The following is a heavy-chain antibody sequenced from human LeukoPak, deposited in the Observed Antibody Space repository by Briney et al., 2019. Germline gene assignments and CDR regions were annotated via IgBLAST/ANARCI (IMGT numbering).Heavy chain of an antibody. V-gene: IGHV4-4*02. J-gene: IGHJ4*02. Sequence: SETLSLTCAVSGDFITKSVWWIWVRQTPGKGLEWIGDIYHSGGTNSNPSLKSRVTLSLDKSKNQFSLKLSSVTAADTAVYYCARGGSHLWQPFDSWGQGTLVTVSS. CDR1: GDFITKSVW. D-gene: IGHD5-18*01. CDR3: ARGGSHLWQPFDS. CDR2: IYHSGGT.